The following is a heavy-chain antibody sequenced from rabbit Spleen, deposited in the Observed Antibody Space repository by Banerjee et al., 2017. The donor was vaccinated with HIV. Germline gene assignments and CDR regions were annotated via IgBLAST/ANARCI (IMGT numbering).Heavy chain of an antibody. CDR1: GFSFNSGSD. V-gene: IGHV1S40*01. CDR3: ARDTGTSFSTYGMDL. D-gene: IGHD8-1*01. J-gene: IGHJ6*01. Sequence: QSLEESGGGLVKPGASLTLTCKASGFSFNSGSDMCWVRQAPGKGLEWIACIYGGSSDSTYSASWAKGRFTLSRTSSTTVTLRMTSLTGADTATYFCARDTGTSFSTYGMDLWGPGTLVTVS. CDR2: IYGGSSDST.